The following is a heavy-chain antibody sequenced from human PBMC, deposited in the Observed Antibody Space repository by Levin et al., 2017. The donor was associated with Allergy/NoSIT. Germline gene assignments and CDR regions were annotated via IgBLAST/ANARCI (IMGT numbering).Heavy chain of an antibody. CDR1: GFTFSRYS. V-gene: IGHV3-48*02. CDR2: ISSGSITI. CDR3: ARGVNYDYIWGSYGGYMDV. Sequence: ASVKVSCAGPGFTFSRYSMNWVRQAPGKGLEWVSYISSGSITIYYADSVKGRFTISRDNAKSSLYLQMNSLRDEDTAVYHCARGVNYDYIWGSYGGYMDVWGKGTTVTVSS. D-gene: IGHD3-16*01. J-gene: IGHJ6*03.